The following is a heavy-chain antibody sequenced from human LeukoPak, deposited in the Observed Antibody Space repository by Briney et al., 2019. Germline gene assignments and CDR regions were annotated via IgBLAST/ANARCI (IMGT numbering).Heavy chain of an antibody. Sequence: GGSLRLSCAASGFTFSSYGMHWVRQAPGKGLEWVAFIRYGGSNKYYADFVKGRFTISRDNSQNTLYLQMNSLRAEDTAVYYCAKDTRDFDWLLPSYYYYYGMDVWGQGTTVTVSS. V-gene: IGHV3-30*02. CDR3: AKDTRDFDWLLPSYYYYYGMDV. CDR2: IRYGGSNK. J-gene: IGHJ6*02. CDR1: GFTFSSYG. D-gene: IGHD3-9*01.